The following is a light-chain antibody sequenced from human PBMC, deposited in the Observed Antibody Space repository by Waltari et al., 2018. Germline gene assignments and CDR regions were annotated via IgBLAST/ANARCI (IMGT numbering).Light chain of an antibody. Sequence: EIVLTQSPGTLSLSPGERATLSCRASQTIRGSLACYQQKPAQAPRLFNYGASSRAAGIPDRFSGSGCGTDFSLTISRLEPEDFAVYYFQHYVPLPVTFGRGTKVEIK. J-gene: IGKJ4*02. V-gene: IGKV3-20*01. CDR1: QTIRGS. CDR3: QHYVPLPVT. CDR2: GAS.